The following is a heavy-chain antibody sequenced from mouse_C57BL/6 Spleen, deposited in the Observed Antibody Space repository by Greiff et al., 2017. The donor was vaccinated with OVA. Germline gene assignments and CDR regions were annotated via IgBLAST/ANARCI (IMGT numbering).Heavy chain of an antibody. D-gene: IGHD1-1*01. CDR1: GYSITSGYY. J-gene: IGHJ1*03. Sequence: EVQLQESGPGLVKPSQSLSLTCSVTGYSITSGYYWNWIRQFPGNKLEWMGYISYDGSNNYNPSLKNRISITRDTSKNQFFLKLNSVTTEDTATYYCARRDYGSSYTHWYFDVWGTGTTVTVSS. CDR3: ARRDYGSSYTHWYFDV. V-gene: IGHV3-6*01. CDR2: ISYDGSN.